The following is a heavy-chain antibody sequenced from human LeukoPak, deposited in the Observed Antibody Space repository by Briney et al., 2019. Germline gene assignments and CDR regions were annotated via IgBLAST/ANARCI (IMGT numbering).Heavy chain of an antibody. Sequence: PGGSLRLSCAASEFTFSNYWMSWVRQAPGKGLEWVANIKQDGSGTYYVDSVKGRFTISRDNAKTSLYLQMNSLRAEDTAVYYCARRAYTISSCFDYWGQGALVTVSS. CDR1: EFTFSNYW. J-gene: IGHJ4*02. V-gene: IGHV3-7*01. D-gene: IGHD6-6*01. CDR2: IKQDGSGT. CDR3: ARRAYTISSCFDY.